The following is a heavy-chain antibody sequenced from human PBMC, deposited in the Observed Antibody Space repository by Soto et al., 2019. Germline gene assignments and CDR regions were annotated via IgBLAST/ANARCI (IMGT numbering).Heavy chain of an antibody. D-gene: IGHD4-17*01. CDR3: ARDGFYYGDYSYFDY. Sequence: GGSLRLSCAASGFTFSSYSMNWVRQAPGKGLEWVSYISSSSSTIYYADSVKGRFTISRDNAKNSLYLQMNSLRAEDTAVYYCARDGFYYGDYSYFDYWGQGTLVTVSS. CDR2: ISSSSSTI. J-gene: IGHJ4*02. CDR1: GFTFSSYS. V-gene: IGHV3-48*01.